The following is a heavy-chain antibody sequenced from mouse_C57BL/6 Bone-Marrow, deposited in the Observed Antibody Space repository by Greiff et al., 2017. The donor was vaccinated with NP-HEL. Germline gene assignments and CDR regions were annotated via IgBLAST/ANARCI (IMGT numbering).Heavy chain of an antibody. CDR1: GYAFTNYL. J-gene: IGHJ1*03. CDR2: INPGSGGT. Sequence: QVQLKESGAELVRPGTSVKVSCKASGYAFTNYLIEWVKQRPGQGLEWIGVINPGSGGTNYNEKFKGKATLTADKSSSTAYMQLSSLTSEDSAVYFCARGVARYFDVWGTGTTVTVSS. V-gene: IGHV1-54*01. D-gene: IGHD1-1*02. CDR3: ARGVARYFDV.